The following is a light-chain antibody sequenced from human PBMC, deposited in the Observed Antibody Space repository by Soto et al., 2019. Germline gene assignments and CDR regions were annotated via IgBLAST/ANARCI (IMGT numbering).Light chain of an antibody. CDR3: QHYGSSSWT. V-gene: IGKV3-20*01. CDR2: DVS. CDR1: QNISNY. Sequence: IVLTQSPATLSLSPGIRATLSCRASQNISNYLIWYQQKPGQAPRLLIYDVSNRATGIPDRFSGSGSGTDFTLTISRLEPEDFAVYYCQHYGSSSWTFGQGTKGDIK. J-gene: IGKJ1*01.